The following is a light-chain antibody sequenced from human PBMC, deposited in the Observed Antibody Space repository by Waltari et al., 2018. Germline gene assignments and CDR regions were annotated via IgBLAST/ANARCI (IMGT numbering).Light chain of an antibody. CDR2: NGN. CDR1: SSDIGAYHY. J-gene: IGLJ2*01. CDR3: ASYTKASTLI. Sequence: QSALTQPASVSGSPGQSITVSCTGTSSDIGAYHYVSWYQQQPGKAPRPIIYNGNSRPSGVSRRFSGSKSDNTASLTISGLQAEDEADYYCASYTKASTLIFGGGTRLTVL. V-gene: IGLV2-14*03.